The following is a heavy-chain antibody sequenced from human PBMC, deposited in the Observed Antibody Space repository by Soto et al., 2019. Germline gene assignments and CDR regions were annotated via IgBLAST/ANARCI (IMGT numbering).Heavy chain of an antibody. J-gene: IGHJ5*02. CDR1: GRSISSSSYY. D-gene: IGHD3-22*01. V-gene: IGHV4-39*01. CDR3: ARRDYDSSGYWPFYWFDP. CDR2: IDYSGST. Sequence: SETLSLTCTVSGRSISSSSYYWGWIRQPPGKGLEWIGSIDYSGSTYYNPSLKSRVTISVDTSKNQFSLKLNSVTAADTAVYYCARRDYDSSGYWPFYWFDPWGQGTLVTVSS.